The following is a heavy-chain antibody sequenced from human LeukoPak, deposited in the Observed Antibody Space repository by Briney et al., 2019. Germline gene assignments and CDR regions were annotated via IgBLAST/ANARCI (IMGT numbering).Heavy chain of an antibody. CDR3: ARVRGFRYDILTGYPQGEGYHFDY. J-gene: IGHJ4*02. CDR1: GYTFTGYY. V-gene: IGHV1-2*02. D-gene: IGHD3-9*01. Sequence: ASVKVSCKASGYTFTGYYMHWVRQAPGQGLEWMGWINPNSGGTNYAQKFQGRVTMTRDTSISTAYMELSRLRSDDTPVYYCARVRGFRYDILTGYPQGEGYHFDYWGQGTLVTVSS. CDR2: INPNSGGT.